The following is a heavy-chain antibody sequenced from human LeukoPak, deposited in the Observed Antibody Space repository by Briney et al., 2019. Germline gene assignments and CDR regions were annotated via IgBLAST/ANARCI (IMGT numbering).Heavy chain of an antibody. CDR3: ARGGDYYDSSGYYDDAFDI. J-gene: IGHJ3*02. D-gene: IGHD3-22*01. V-gene: IGHV1-2*02. CDR2: INPKSGGT. CDR1: GYTFTGYY. Sequence: SVKVSCKASGYTFTGYYIHWVRQAPGQGLEWMGWINPKSGGTNYAQKFQGRVTMTRDTSINTAYMELSRLRSGDTAVYYCARGGDYYDSSGYYDDAFDIWGQGTMVTVSS.